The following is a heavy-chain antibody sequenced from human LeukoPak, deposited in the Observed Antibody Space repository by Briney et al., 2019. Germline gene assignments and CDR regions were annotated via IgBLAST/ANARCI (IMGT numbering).Heavy chain of an antibody. J-gene: IGHJ4*02. Sequence: GASVKVSCKASGYTFTSYAMHWVRQAPGQRLEWMGWINAGNGNTEYSQKFQGRVTITRDTSASTAYMELSSLRSEDTAVYYCAREGQEYAFDYWGQGTLVTVSS. CDR1: GYTFTSYA. D-gene: IGHD2/OR15-2a*01. CDR3: AREGQEYAFDY. CDR2: INAGNGNT. V-gene: IGHV1-3*01.